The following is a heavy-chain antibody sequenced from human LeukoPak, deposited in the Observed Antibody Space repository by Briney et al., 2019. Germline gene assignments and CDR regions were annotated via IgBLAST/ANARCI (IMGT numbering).Heavy chain of an antibody. CDR2: IYSGGST. D-gene: IGHD2-2*01. J-gene: IGHJ4*02. Sequence: GGSLRLSCAASGFTVSSNYMSWVRQAPGKGLEWVSVIYSGGSTLYADSVRGRFTISTDNSKNTLYLQMNSLRAEDTALYYCARIDSTAVSRPFDYWGQGALVTVSS. CDR1: GFTVSSNY. CDR3: ARIDSTAVSRPFDY. V-gene: IGHV3-53*01.